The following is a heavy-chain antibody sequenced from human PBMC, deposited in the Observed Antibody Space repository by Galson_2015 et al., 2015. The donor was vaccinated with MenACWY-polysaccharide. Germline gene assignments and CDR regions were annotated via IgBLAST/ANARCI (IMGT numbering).Heavy chain of an antibody. CDR2: IKGDGTEK. V-gene: IGHV3-7*01. CDR3: ARDALMAPVDY. J-gene: IGHJ4*02. D-gene: IGHD3-10*01. CDR1: GFTFSSYG. Sequence: SLRLSCAASGFTFSSYGMHWVRQAPGTGLKWVANIKGDGTEKHYADSLRGRFTISRDNAKNSIYLQMNSLRVEDTAVYYCARDALMAPVDYWGQGTRVTVSA.